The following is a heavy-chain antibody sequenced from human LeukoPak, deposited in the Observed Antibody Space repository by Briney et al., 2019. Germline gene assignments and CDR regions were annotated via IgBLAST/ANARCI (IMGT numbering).Heavy chain of an antibody. J-gene: IGHJ4*02. D-gene: IGHD2-2*01. CDR3: VLMPGY. CDR1: GGSISSSYDY. CDR2: FYNSGST. V-gene: IGHV4-39*01. Sequence: SETLSLTCTVSGGSISSSYDYWGWIRQPPGKGLEWIGSFYNSGSTYYNPSLKSRVTISVDASKNQFPLKLTSVTAADTAVYYCVLMPGYWGQGTLVTVSS.